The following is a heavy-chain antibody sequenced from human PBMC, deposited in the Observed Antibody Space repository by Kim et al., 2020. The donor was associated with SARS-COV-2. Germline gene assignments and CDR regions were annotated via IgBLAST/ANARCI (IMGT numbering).Heavy chain of an antibody. CDR2: MNPNSGNT. CDR3: ARPYCSSTSCYWGDAFDI. D-gene: IGHD2-2*01. Sequence: ASVKVSCKASGYTFTSYDINWVRQATGQGLEWMGWMNPNSGNTGYAQKFQGRVTMTRNTSISTAYMELSSLRSEDTAVYYCARPYCSSTSCYWGDAFDIWGQGTMVTVSS. V-gene: IGHV1-8*01. J-gene: IGHJ3*02. CDR1: GYTFTSYD.